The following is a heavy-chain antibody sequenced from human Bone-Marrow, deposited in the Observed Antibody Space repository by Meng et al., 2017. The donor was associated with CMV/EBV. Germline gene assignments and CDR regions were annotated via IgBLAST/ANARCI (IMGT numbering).Heavy chain of an antibody. D-gene: IGHD5-12*01. J-gene: IGHJ5*02. CDR1: GGSFSGYY. V-gene: IGHV4-34*01. Sequence: SETLSLTCAAFGGSFSGYYWSWTRQPPGKGLEWIGEINHSGSTNYNPSLKSRVTISVDTSKNQFSLKWSSVTAADTAVYYCARPRRGYSGYDYYPRSYSSSWGLGWFDPWGQGTLVTVSS. CDR3: ARPRRGYSGYDYYPRSYSSSWGLGWFDP. CDR2: INHSGST.